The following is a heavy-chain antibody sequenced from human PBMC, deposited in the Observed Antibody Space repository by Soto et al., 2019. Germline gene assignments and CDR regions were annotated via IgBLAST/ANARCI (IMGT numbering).Heavy chain of an antibody. V-gene: IGHV3-53*04. CDR1: GFTLSSYY. CDR2: LYTGGST. Sequence: EVQVVESGGGLVQLGGSLRLSCAASGFTLSSYYMSWVRQAPGKGLEWVSVLYTGGSTYYADSVNGRFTISRHNSENTLYLQMNSLRVEDTAVYYCARGDLTDVWGKGTTVTVSS. CDR3: ARGDLTDV. J-gene: IGHJ6*04.